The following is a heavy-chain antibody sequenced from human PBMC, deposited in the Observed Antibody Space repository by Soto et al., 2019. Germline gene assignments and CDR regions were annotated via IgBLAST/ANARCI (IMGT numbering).Heavy chain of an antibody. D-gene: IGHD3-10*01. CDR3: ARALTGESDFDY. V-gene: IGHV1-46*01. CDR1: GYTVTSYY. J-gene: IGHJ4*02. CDR2: INPSGGSK. Sequence: QVQLVQSGAEVKKPGASVKVSCKASGYTVTSYYMHCVRQAPGQGLEWMGIINPSGGSKSYAQKFQGRVTMTRDTSTSTVYMELSSLRSEDTAVYYCARALTGESDFDYWGQGTLVTVSS.